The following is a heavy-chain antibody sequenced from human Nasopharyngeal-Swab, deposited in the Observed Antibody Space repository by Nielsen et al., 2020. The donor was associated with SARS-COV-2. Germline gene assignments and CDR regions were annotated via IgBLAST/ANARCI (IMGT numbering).Heavy chain of an antibody. CDR3: ASQLGHPDS. J-gene: IGHJ4*02. CDR1: GFTFSSHW. D-gene: IGHD2-2*01. Sequence: GGSRRLSCAASGFTFSSHWMHWVRQAQGKGLVWVSRISEDGSITTYADSVKGRFTISRDNAKNTLFLQMHSLRADDTAIYYCASQLGHPDSWGQGTLVTVSS. CDR2: ISEDGSIT. V-gene: IGHV3-74*01.